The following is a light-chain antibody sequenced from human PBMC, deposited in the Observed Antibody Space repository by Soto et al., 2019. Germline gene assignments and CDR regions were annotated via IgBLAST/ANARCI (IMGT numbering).Light chain of an antibody. CDR3: QSYDSSLSGVV. J-gene: IGLJ2*01. CDR2: GNN. Sequence: QSVLTQPPSVSGAPGQRVTISCTGSSSSVGAGYDVHWYQQLPGTAPKLLIYGNNNRPSGVPDRFSSSKSGTSASLAITGLQAEDEADYYCQSYDSSLSGVVFGGGTKLTVL. V-gene: IGLV1-40*01. CDR1: SSSVGAGYD.